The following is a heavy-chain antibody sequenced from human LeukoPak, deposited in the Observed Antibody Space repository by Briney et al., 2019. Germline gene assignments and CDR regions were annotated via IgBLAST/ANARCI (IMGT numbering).Heavy chain of an antibody. CDR3: ARAYTNGDYLDY. D-gene: IGHD4-17*01. Sequence: PGGSLRLSCAASGFTFSRYSVNWVRQAPGKGPEWVSCISDSSRHIYYADSVKGRFTISRDNAKSSASLQMNSLRVDDTAVYYCARAYTNGDYLDYWGQGTLVTVSS. CDR1: GFTFSRYS. J-gene: IGHJ4*02. CDR2: ISDSSRHI. V-gene: IGHV3-21*01.